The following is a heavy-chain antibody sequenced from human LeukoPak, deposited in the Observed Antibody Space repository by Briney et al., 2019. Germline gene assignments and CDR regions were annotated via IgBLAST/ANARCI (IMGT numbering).Heavy chain of an antibody. CDR1: GFTFSNYA. CDR3: SKSGYSYMDV. J-gene: IGHJ6*03. D-gene: IGHD5-18*01. V-gene: IGHV3-23*01. CDR2: ISGSGGNT. Sequence: PGGSLRLSCAASGFTFSNYAMSWVRQAPGKGLEWVSAISGSGGNTYYADSVKGRFTISRDNAKNSLYLQMNSLRAEDTAVYYCSKSGYSYMDVWGKGTTVTVSS.